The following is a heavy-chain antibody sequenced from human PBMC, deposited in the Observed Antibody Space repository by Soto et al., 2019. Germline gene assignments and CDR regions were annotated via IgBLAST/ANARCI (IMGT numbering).Heavy chain of an antibody. CDR3: ARAPIYSSSQAPGNWFDP. CDR1: GGSISGSSYH. Sequence: PSETLSLTCTVSGGSISGSSYHWGWIRQPPGKGLEWIGYIYYSGSTNYNPSLKSRVTISVDTSKNQFSLKLSSVTAADTAVYYCARAPIYSSSQAPGNWFDPWGQGTLVTVSS. D-gene: IGHD6-13*01. CDR2: IYYSGST. J-gene: IGHJ5*02. V-gene: IGHV4-61*05.